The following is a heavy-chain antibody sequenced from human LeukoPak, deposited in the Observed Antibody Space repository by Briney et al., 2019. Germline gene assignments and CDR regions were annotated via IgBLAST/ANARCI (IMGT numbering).Heavy chain of an antibody. CDR2: FDPEDGET. CDR1: GYTLTELS. Sequence: ASVKVSCKVSGYTLTELSMHWVRQAPGKGLEWMGGFDPEDGETIYAQKFQGGVTMTEDTSTDTAYMELSSLRSEDTAVYYCATVYRCSGGSCYSLYYYGMDVWGQGTTVTVSS. J-gene: IGHJ6*02. D-gene: IGHD2-15*01. CDR3: ATVYRCSGGSCYSLYYYGMDV. V-gene: IGHV1-24*01.